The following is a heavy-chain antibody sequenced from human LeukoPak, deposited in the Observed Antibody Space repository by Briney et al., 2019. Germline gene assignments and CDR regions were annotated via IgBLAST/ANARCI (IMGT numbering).Heavy chain of an antibody. V-gene: IGHV3-30-3*01. D-gene: IGHD1-1*01. CDR3: AKAETMTQRGYFDY. Sequence: GGSLRPSCAASGFTFSSYAMHWVRQAPGKGLEWVAVISYDGSNKYYADSVKGRFTISRDNSKNTLSLQMSSLRAEDTAVYYCAKAETMTQRGYFDYWGQGTLVTVSS. CDR1: GFTFSSYA. J-gene: IGHJ4*02. CDR2: ISYDGSNK.